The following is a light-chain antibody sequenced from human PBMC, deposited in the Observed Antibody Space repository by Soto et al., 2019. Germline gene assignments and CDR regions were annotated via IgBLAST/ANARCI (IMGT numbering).Light chain of an antibody. CDR3: MQSLQMPLT. V-gene: IGKV2-28*01. Sequence: DIVMTQSPLSLPVTPGEPASISCESSESLLWSNGYNYLDWYLQKPGQSPQLLIYLGSNRASGVPDRFSGSGSGTDFTLTISSVEAEDVGVYYCMQSLQMPLTFGPGTKVDVK. CDR2: LGS. J-gene: IGKJ3*01. CDR1: ESLLWSNGYNY.